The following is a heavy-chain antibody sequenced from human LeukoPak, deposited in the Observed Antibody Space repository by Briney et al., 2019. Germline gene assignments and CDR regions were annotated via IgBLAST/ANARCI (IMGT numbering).Heavy chain of an antibody. D-gene: IGHD3-10*01. Sequence: GGSLRLSCAASGFTFSSYDVHWVRQATGKGLEWVSAIGTAGDTYYPGSVKGRFTISRENAKNSLYLQMNSLRAGDTAVYYCARGPIITMVRGVIIIDAFDIWGQGTMVTVSS. CDR3: ARGPIITMVRGVIIIDAFDI. CDR1: GFTFSSYD. J-gene: IGHJ3*02. CDR2: IGTAGDT. V-gene: IGHV3-13*01.